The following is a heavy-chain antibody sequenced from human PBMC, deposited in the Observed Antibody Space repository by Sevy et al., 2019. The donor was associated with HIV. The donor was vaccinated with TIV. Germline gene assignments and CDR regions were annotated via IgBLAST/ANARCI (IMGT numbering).Heavy chain of an antibody. CDR3: AKKQGASYNYYGMDV. CDR1: GFIFSTYG. Sequence: GGSLRLSCAASGFIFSTYGIHWVRQAPGKGLEWVAVISFDGSDKYYADSVRGRFTISRDNSKNTLYLQMNSLRVEDTAIYYCAKKQGASYNYYGMDVWGQGTTVTVSS. V-gene: IGHV3-30*18. D-gene: IGHD6-13*01. CDR2: ISFDGSDK. J-gene: IGHJ6*02.